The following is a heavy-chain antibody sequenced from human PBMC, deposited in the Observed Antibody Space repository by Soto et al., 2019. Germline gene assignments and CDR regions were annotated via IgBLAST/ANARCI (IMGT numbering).Heavy chain of an antibody. J-gene: IGHJ5*02. CDR3: ARRSSNFWSGYWACFDP. Sequence: SETLSLTCTVSGGSISSYYWSWIRQPPGKGLEWIGYIYYSGSTNYNPSLKSRVTISVDTSKNQFSLKLSSVTAADTAVYYCARRSSNFWSGYWACFDPWGQGTLVTVSP. D-gene: IGHD3-3*01. CDR2: IYYSGST. V-gene: IGHV4-59*01. CDR1: GGSISSYY.